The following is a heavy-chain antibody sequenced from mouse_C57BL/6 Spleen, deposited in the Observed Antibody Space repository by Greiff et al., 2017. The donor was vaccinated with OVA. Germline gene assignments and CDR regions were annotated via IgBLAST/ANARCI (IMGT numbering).Heavy chain of an antibody. J-gene: IGHJ1*03. V-gene: IGHV14-3*01. CDR1: GFNIKNTY. D-gene: IGHD1-1*01. CDR3: ASFYCSSYNWYFAV. CDR2: LDPANGNN. Sequence: VQLQQSVAELVRPGASVKLSCTASGFNIKNTYMHWVKQRPEQGLEWIGRLDPANGNNKYDQKFQGKATITADTSSNKSYLQLSSLTSEDTAIDYCASFYCSSYNWYFAVWGTGTTVTVSS.